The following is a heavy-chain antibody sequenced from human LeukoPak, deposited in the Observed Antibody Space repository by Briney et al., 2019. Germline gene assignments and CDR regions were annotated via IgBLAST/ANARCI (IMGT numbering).Heavy chain of an antibody. CDR2: INHSGST. D-gene: IGHD4-11*01. V-gene: IGHV4-34*01. CDR1: GGSFSGYY. CDR3: ARAYPTTVTPIDY. J-gene: IGHJ4*02. Sequence: SETLSLTCAVYGGSFSGYYWSWIRQPPGKGLEWIGEINHSGSTNYNPSLKSRVTISVDTSKNQFSLKLSSVTAADTAVYYCARAYPTTVTPIDYWGQGTLVTVSS.